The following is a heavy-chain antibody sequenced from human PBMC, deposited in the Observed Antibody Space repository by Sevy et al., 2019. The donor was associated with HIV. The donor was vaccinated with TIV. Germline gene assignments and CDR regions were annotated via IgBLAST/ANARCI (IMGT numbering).Heavy chain of an antibody. CDR3: AKTINSGGGAVPAASYYYYGMDV. V-gene: IGHV3-23*01. Sequence: GGSLRLSCAASEFIFSDYAMNWVRQTPGKGLEWVSSINGKGRSTHYADSVEGRFTISRDNSKNTLYLQMNSLRAEDTAVYYCAKTINSGGGAVPAASYYYYGMDVWGQRTTVTVSS. CDR1: EFIFSDYA. D-gene: IGHD2-2*01. J-gene: IGHJ6*02. CDR2: INGKGRST.